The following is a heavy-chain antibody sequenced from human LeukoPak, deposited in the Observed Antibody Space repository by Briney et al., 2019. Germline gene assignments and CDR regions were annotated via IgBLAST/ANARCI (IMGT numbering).Heavy chain of an antibody. CDR1: GFTFNNYA. J-gene: IGHJ2*01. CDR3: AKERRAYDPWYFDL. V-gene: IGHV3-23*01. CDR2: ISSGGST. D-gene: IGHD5-12*01. Sequence: GGSLRLSWVASGFTFNNYAMSWVRQAPGQGLEWVSAISSGGSTSYADSAKGRFTISRDNSQDTLSLQMNSLRVEDTAVYYCAKERRAYDPWYFDLWGRGTLVTVSS.